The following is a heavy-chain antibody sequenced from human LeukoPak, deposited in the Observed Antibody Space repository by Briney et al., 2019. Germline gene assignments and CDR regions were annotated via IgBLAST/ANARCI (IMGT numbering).Heavy chain of an antibody. J-gene: IGHJ4*02. CDR2: IKQDGSEK. CDR3: ARWSRGDNFDF. CDR1: GFTFSSYS. Sequence: GGSLRLSCAASGFTFSSYSMNWVRQAPGKGLEWVANIKQDGSEKYYVDSVKGRFTISRDNAKNSLYLQMNSLRAEDTAVYYCARWSRGDNFDFWGQGTLVTVSS. D-gene: IGHD2-21*02. V-gene: IGHV3-7*01.